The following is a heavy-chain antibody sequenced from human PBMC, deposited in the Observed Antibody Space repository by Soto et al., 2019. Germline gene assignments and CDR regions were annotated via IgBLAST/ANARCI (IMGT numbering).Heavy chain of an antibody. CDR3: ARGSEGNAFDI. CDR2: IWYDGSKK. V-gene: IGHV3-33*01. Sequence: GGSLRLSCAASGFTFSSYGMHWVRQAPGKGLEWVALIWYDGSKKYYADSVKGRFTISRDDSKNTLYLQMGSLRAEGTAVYYCARGSEGNAFDIWGQGTLVTVSS. J-gene: IGHJ3*02. CDR1: GFTFSSYG. D-gene: IGHD3-10*01.